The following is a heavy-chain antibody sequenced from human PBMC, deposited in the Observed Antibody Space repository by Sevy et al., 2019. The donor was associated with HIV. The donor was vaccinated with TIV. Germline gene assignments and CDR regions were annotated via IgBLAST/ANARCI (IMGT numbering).Heavy chain of an antibody. V-gene: IGHV3-7*03. CDR2: IKHDGSET. Sequence: GGSLRLSCAASGFDFNNHWMSWVRQAPEKGLEWVANIKHDGSETYYVDSLEGRFTISRDNAKNSLSLQINDLRAGDTAMYYCARLRPGLQSFSWLLSSCFDSWGEGTLVSVSS. CDR1: GFDFNNHW. CDR3: ARLRPGLQSFSWLLSSCFDS. J-gene: IGHJ4*02. D-gene: IGHD3-9*01.